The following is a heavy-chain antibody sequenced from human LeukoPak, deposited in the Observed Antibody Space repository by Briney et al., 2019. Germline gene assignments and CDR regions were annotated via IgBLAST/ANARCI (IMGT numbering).Heavy chain of an antibody. CDR1: GFTASSYY. V-gene: IGHV3-66*01. CDR2: IYSGGST. J-gene: IGHJ3*02. CDR3: SRLPSGDI. D-gene: IGHD1-26*01. Sequence: GGSLRLSCTASGFTASSYYVTWVRQAPGKGMEWVSIIYSGGSTYYADSVKGRFTISRDNSKNTVYLQMNSLRVEDTAVYYCSRLPSGDIWGQGTMVTVS.